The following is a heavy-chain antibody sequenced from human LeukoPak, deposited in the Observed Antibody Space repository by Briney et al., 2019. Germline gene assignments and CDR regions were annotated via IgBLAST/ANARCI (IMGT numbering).Heavy chain of an antibody. CDR2: IYSSGST. Sequence: SETLSLTCNASGGSISRHHWNWIRQPAGKGLEWIGRIYSSGSTNYNPSLKSRVTMSVDTSKNQFSLKLNSKTAADTAVYYCAREDHFTRSIGDWFDPWGQGTLVTVSS. CDR3: AREDHFTRSIGDWFDP. J-gene: IGHJ5*02. V-gene: IGHV4-4*07. CDR1: GGSISRHH. D-gene: IGHD2-2*01.